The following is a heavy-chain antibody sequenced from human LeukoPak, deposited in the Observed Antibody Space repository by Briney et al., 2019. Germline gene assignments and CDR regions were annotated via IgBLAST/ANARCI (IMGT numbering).Heavy chain of an antibody. CDR3: AKDVYDFWSGYYNSYDY. Sequence: PTGGSLRLSCAASGFTFSSYGMHWVRQAPGKGLEWVAVISYDRSNKYYADSVKGRFTISRDNSKNTLYLQMNSLRTEDTAVYYCAKDVYDFWSGYYNSYDYWGQGTLVTVSS. J-gene: IGHJ4*02. D-gene: IGHD3-3*01. V-gene: IGHV3-30*18. CDR1: GFTFSSYG. CDR2: ISYDRSNK.